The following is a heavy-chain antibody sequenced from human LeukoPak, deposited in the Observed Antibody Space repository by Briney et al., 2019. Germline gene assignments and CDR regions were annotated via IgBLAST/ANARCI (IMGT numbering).Heavy chain of an antibody. CDR1: GFTFSDYS. CDR3: AREIPGRIAADC. D-gene: IGHD2-15*01. J-gene: IGHJ4*02. Sequence: GGSLRLFCAASGFTFSDYSMNWVRQAPGKGLEWISYIGGRGDGISYADSVKGRFTVSRDNAKNSLFLQMNRLRGEDTAIYFCAREIPGRIAADCWGQGTLVTVSS. V-gene: IGHV3-48*01. CDR2: IGGRGDGI.